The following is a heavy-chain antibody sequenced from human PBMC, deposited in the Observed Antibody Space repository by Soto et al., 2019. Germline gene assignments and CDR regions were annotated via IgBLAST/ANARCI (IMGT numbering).Heavy chain of an antibody. CDR3: ARDSTRIAAAHPYYYYGMGV. D-gene: IGHD6-13*01. CDR1: GFTFSGYG. CDR2: IWYDGSNK. V-gene: IGHV3-33*01. Sequence: QVQLVESGGGVVQPGRSLRLSCAASGFTFSGYGMHWVRQAPGKGLEWVAVIWYDGSNKYYADSVKGRFTISRDNSKNTMYLQMNRLRAEDTAVYYCARDSTRIAAAHPYYYYGMGVWGQGTTVTVSS. J-gene: IGHJ6*02.